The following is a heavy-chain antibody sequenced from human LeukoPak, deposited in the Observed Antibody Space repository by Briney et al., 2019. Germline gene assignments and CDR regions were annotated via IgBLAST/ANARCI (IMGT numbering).Heavy chain of an antibody. J-gene: IGHJ1*01. D-gene: IGHD6-19*01. CDR1: GFTFSRYA. V-gene: IGHV3-23*01. Sequence: PGGSLRLSCVASGFTFSRYAMNWLRQTPGKGLEWVSLIGTNEQRTHYADSVKGRFTISRDNSKNTLFLQMNSLRAEDTAVYYCAKDLDSTDLYDNADWGQGTLVTVSS. CDR3: AKDLDSTDLYDNAD. CDR2: IGTNEQRT.